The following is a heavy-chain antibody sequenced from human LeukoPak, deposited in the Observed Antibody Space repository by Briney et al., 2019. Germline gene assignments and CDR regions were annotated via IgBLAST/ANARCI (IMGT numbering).Heavy chain of an antibody. J-gene: IGHJ4*02. Sequence: GGPDRLSCAASGFTFITFWMGWVRQAPGQGLEWVGNINQDGSEKYYADSVKGRFTITRDNAKNSLYLQMNSLRAEDTAVYYCARGERLHDYWGQGTLVTVSS. D-gene: IGHD5-24*01. CDR1: GFTFITFW. V-gene: IGHV3-7*01. CDR2: INQDGSEK. CDR3: ARGERLHDY.